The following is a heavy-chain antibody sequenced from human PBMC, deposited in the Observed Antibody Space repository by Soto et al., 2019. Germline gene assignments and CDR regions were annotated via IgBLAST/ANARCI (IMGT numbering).Heavy chain of an antibody. D-gene: IGHD4-17*01. CDR1: GGTFSSYA. V-gene: IGHV1-69*13. J-gene: IGHJ6*02. CDR3: ARSPPSTVVTPYYYYGMDV. CDR2: IIPIFGTA. Sequence: SVKVSCKASGGTFSSYAISWVRQAPGQGLEWMGGIIPIFGTANYAQKFQGRVTITADESTSTAYMELSSLRSEDTAVYYCARSPPSTVVTPYYYYGMDVWGQGTTVTVSS.